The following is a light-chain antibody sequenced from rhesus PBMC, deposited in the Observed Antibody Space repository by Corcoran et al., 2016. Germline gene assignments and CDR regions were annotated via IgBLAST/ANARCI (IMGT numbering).Light chain of an antibody. Sequence: DIQMTQSPSSLSASVGDRVTITCRASQGISNYLAWYQQKPGETPKLLIYAASVLQSGIPSRFSGNGSGTVFTLTIISLQSEDFATYYCQHYYTTPYSFGQGTKVEIK. CDR1: QGISNY. CDR3: QHYYTTPYS. J-gene: IGKJ2*01. V-gene: IGKV1-25*02. CDR2: AAS.